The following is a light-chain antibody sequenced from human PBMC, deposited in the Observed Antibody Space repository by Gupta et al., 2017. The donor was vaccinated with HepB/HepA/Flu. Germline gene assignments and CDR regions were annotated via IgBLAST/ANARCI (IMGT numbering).Light chain of an antibody. Sequence: SALTQPASVSGSPGPSITISCTGTSSEVGGYNNVYWYQQHPGNAHKLMIHDVTKRPAGIANRFSGSKSGNTASLTISGLQAEEEADYYCTSYTNSNTWVFGGGTKLTVL. V-gene: IGLV2-14*01. CDR3: TSYTNSNTWV. CDR2: DVT. CDR1: SSEVGGYNN. J-gene: IGLJ3*02.